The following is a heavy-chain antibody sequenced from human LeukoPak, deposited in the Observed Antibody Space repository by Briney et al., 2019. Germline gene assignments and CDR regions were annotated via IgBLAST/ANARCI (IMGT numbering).Heavy chain of an antibody. Sequence: PGGSLRLSCAASGFTFSGSAMHWVRQASGKGLEWVGHIRREANTYATTYAASLKGIFTISRDDLKNTAFLPMNNLKTEDTAVYYCTRQLGELLSGTLYYYYLDVWGKGTTVTVSS. CDR1: GFTFSGSA. CDR2: IRREANTYAT. D-gene: IGHD3-10*01. J-gene: IGHJ6*03. V-gene: IGHV3-73*01. CDR3: TRQLGELLSGTLYYYYLDV.